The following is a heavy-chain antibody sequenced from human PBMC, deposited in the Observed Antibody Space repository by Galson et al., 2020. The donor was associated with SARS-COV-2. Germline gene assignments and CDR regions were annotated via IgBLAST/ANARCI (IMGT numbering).Heavy chain of an antibody. Sequence: TGGSLRLSCAASGFTFSSYGMHWVRQAPGKGLEWVAVISYDGSNKYYADSVKGRFTISRDNSKNTLYLQMNSLRAEDTAVYYCAKDWGYCSSTSCRHYYYGMDVWGQGTTVTVSS. CDR2: ISYDGSNK. CDR1: GFTFSSYG. CDR3: AKDWGYCSSTSCRHYYYGMDV. D-gene: IGHD2-2*01. V-gene: IGHV3-30*18. J-gene: IGHJ6*02.